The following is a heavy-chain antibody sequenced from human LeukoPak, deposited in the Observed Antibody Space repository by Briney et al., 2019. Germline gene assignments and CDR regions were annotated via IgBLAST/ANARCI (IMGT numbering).Heavy chain of an antibody. J-gene: IGHJ4*02. CDR2: IYHSGST. CDR3: ARDFESVDY. V-gene: IGHV4-38-2*02. Sequence: PSETLSLTCTVSGYSISSGYYWGWIRQPPGKGLEWIGSIYHSGSTYYNPSLKSRVTISVDTSKNQFSLKPSSVTAADTAVYYCARDFESVDYWGQGTLVIVSS. CDR1: GYSISSGYY. D-gene: IGHD3-9*01.